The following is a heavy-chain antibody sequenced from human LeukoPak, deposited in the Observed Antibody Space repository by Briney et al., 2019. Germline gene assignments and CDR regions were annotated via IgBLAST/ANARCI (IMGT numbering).Heavy chain of an antibody. CDR2: IYYSGST. J-gene: IGHJ4*02. V-gene: IGHV4-61*08. D-gene: IGHD3-22*01. CDR3: ARHVKYYDSSGYRKSPLFDY. Sequence: SETLSLTCTASGAFISSGAYYWSWIRQPPGKGLEWIGYIYYSGSTNYNPSLKSRVTISVDTSKNQFSLKLSSVTAADTAVYYCARHVKYYDSSGYRKSPLFDYWGQGTLVTVSS. CDR1: GAFISSGAYY.